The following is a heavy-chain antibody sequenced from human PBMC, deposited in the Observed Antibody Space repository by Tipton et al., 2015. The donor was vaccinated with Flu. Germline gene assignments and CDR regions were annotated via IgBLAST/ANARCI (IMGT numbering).Heavy chain of an antibody. CDR2: VYYSGST. J-gene: IGHJ6*02. D-gene: IGHD3-10*01. CDR3: ARDQGFGAGLTYAYYIMDV. V-gene: IGHV4-31*03. CDR1: GDSISSGGAY. Sequence: TLSLTCTVSGDSISSGGAYWTWTRQHPGKGLEWIGCVYYSGSTYYNPSLESRVTVSVDTSKNQFSLKLSSMTAADTAVYYCARDQGFGAGLTYAYYIMDVWGQGTSVTVSS.